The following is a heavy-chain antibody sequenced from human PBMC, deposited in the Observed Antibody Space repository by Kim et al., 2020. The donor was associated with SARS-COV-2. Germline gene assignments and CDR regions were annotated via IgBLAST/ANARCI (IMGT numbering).Heavy chain of an antibody. CDR2: IYHSGST. CDR3: ASLYDFWSGSGEGDY. Sequence: SETLSLTCAVSGGSISSSNWWSWVRQPPGKGLEWIGEIYHSGSTNYNPSLKSRVTISVDKSKNQFSLKLSSVTAADTAVYYCASLYDFWSGSGEGDYWGQGTLVTVSS. CDR1: GGSISSSNW. D-gene: IGHD3-3*01. J-gene: IGHJ4*02. V-gene: IGHV4-4*02.